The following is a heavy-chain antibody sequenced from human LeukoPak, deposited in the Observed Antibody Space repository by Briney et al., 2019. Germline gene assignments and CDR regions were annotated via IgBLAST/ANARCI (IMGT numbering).Heavy chain of an antibody. CDR2: ITSSSRTI. V-gene: IGHV3-48*01. Sequence: GGALRLSCAASGFTFIKYSMNWVRQAPGKGLEWVSYITSSSRTIYDADSVKGRFTISRDNAKNSLYLQMNSLRAEDTSVYYCARHRGADSGWVFDFWGQGILVTVSS. D-gene: IGHD6-19*01. CDR3: ARHRGADSGWVFDF. CDR1: GFTFIKYS. J-gene: IGHJ4*02.